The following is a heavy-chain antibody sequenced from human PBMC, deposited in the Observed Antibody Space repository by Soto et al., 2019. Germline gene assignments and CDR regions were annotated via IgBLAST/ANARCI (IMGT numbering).Heavy chain of an antibody. CDR2: ITTAGDT. J-gene: IGHJ6*02. CDR1: GFTFSNYD. CDR3: ARELHGGSYGMDV. Sequence: EVQLVESGGGLVQPGGSLRLSCAASGFTFSNYDMHWVRQVTGKGLEWVSGITTAGDTYYAGSVKGRFTISREKPKNSLYLQMNSLSAGDTAVYYCARELHGGSYGMDVWGQGTTDTVSS. V-gene: IGHV3-13*01.